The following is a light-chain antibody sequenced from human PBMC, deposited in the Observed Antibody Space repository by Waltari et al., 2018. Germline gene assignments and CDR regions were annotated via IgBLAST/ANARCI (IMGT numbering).Light chain of an antibody. CDR1: SSHVGGYNY. J-gene: IGLJ3*02. CDR2: DVS. V-gene: IGLV2-14*01. CDR3: CSFTSRSTWV. Sequence: QSALTQPASVSGSPGQSITISCTGTSSHVGGYNYVSWYQQHPGKVPKLLIFDVSNRPSGVSNRFSGSKSGNTASLTISGLQAEDESDYYCCSFTSRSTWVFGGGTKLTVL.